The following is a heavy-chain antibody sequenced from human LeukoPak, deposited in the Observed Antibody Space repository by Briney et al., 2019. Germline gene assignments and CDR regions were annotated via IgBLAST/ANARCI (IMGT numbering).Heavy chain of an antibody. D-gene: IGHD3-22*01. CDR3: ARDTDYYDSSGYGDY. Sequence: ASVKVSCKASGYTFTSYGISWVRQAPGQGLEWKGWISAYNGNTNYAQKLQGRVTMTTDTSTSTAYMELRSLRSDDTAVYYCARDTDYYDSSGYGDYWGQGTLVTVSS. CDR2: ISAYNGNT. V-gene: IGHV1-18*01. CDR1: GYTFTSYG. J-gene: IGHJ4*02.